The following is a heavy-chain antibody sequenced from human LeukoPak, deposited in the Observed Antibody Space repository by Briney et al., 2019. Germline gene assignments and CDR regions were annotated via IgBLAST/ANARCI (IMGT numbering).Heavy chain of an antibody. D-gene: IGHD3-3*01. CDR3: ARDGRDVGFLQGFDP. Sequence: AASVKVSCKASGYTFTNYGISWVRQAPGQGLEWMGWISPYNGNTNYAQNLQGRVTMTTDRSTSTAHMELRSLRSGDTAVYYCARDGRDVGFLQGFDPWGQGTLVTVSS. V-gene: IGHV1-18*01. CDR2: ISPYNGNT. CDR1: GYTFTNYG. J-gene: IGHJ5*02.